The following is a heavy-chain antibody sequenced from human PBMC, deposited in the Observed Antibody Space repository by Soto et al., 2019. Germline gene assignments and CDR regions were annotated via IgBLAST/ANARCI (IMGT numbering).Heavy chain of an antibody. CDR2: IYSGGST. Sequence: EVQLVESGGGLVQPGGSLRLSCAASGFTVSSNYMSWVRQAPGKGLEWVSVIYSGGSTYYADSVKGRFTISRDNSKNTQYLQMNSLRAEDTAVYYCAREVGIDYDILTGYSPGSYWGQGTLVTVSS. CDR1: GFTVSSNY. V-gene: IGHV3-66*01. D-gene: IGHD3-9*01. J-gene: IGHJ4*02. CDR3: AREVGIDYDILTGYSPGSY.